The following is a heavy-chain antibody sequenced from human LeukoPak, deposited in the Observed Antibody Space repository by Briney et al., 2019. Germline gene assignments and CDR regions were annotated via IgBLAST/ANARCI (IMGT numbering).Heavy chain of an antibody. Sequence: GSLRLSCAASGFTVSSNYMSWVRQAPGKGLEWVSTVGGGGGTTYYADSVKGRITISRDNSKNSLFVQMNSLRAEDTAVYFCAKSRSGSANWALQIFDNWGQGTLVTVSS. D-gene: IGHD1-1*01. CDR1: GFTVSSNY. CDR2: VGGGGGTT. J-gene: IGHJ4*02. V-gene: IGHV3-23*01. CDR3: AKSRSGSANWALQIFDN.